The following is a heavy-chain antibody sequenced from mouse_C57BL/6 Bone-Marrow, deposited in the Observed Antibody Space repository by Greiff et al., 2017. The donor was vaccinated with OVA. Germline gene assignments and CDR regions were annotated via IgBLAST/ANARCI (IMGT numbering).Heavy chain of an antibody. V-gene: IGHV1-7*01. D-gene: IGHD2-3*01. CDR1: GYTFTSYW. CDR2: INPSSGYT. J-gene: IGHJ1*03. CDR3: AIDSYYSYWYFDV. Sequence: QVQLQQSGAELVKPGASVKLSCKASGYTFTSYWMHWVKQRPGQGLEWIGYINPSSGYTKYNQKFKDKATLTADKSSSTAYMQLSSLTYEDSAVYYCAIDSYYSYWYFDVWGTGTTVTVSS.